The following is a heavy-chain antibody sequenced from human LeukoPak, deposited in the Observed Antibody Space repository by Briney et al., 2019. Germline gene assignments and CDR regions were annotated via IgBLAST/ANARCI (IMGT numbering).Heavy chain of an antibody. J-gene: IGHJ4*02. CDR3: ARGVQPISLVVVAATLFDY. Sequence: SETLSLTCAVYGGSFSGYYWSWIRQPPGKGLEWIGEINHSGSTNYNPSLKSRVTISVDTSKNQFSLKLSSVTAADTAVYYCARGVQPISLVVVAATLFDYWGQGTLVTVSS. CDR1: GGSFSGYY. D-gene: IGHD2-15*01. CDR2: INHSGST. V-gene: IGHV4-34*01.